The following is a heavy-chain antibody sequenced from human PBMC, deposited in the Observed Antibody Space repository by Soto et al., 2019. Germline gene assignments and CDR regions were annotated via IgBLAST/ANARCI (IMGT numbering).Heavy chain of an antibody. CDR3: GRGGGRGAMPPRF. J-gene: IGHJ4*02. Sequence: QVQLQESGPGLVKPSETLSLTCTVSGGSISSYYWSWIRQPPGKGLEWIGYIYYSGSTNYNPSLKSRGTLSVNPSKNQFSLKLSSVAAADTGVDYVGRGGGRGAMPPRFWGPGTLVTVSS. D-gene: IGHD3-16*01. V-gene: IGHV4-59*01. CDR1: GGSISSYY. CDR2: IYYSGST.